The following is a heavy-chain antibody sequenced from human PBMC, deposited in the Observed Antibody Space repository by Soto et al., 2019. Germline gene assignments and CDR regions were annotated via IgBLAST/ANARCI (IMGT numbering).Heavy chain of an antibody. CDR2: IDPSDSYT. D-gene: IGHD1-26*01. CDR3: ARRHKRSIVGATHDLDY. CDR1: GYSFTSYW. J-gene: IGHJ4*02. V-gene: IGHV5-10-1*03. Sequence: EVQLVQSGAEVKKPGESLRISCKGSGYSFTSYWISWVRQMPGKGLEWMGRIDPSDSYTNYSPSFQGHVTISADKSISTAYLQWSSLKASDTAMYYCARRHKRSIVGATHDLDYWGQGTLVTVSS.